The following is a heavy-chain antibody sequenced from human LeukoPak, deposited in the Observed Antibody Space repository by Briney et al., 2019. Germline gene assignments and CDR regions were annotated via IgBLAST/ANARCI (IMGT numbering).Heavy chain of an antibody. D-gene: IGHD3-22*01. CDR2: IWYDGSNK. J-gene: IGHJ4*02. Sequence: PGRSLRLSCAASGFTFSSYGMHWVRQAPGKGLEWVAVIWYDGSNKYYADSVKGRFTISRDNSKNTLYLQMNSLRAEDTAVYYCARDPTQYYYDSSGYYLHPVYFDYWGQGTLVTVSS. V-gene: IGHV3-33*01. CDR3: ARDPTQYYYDSSGYYLHPVYFDY. CDR1: GFTFSSYG.